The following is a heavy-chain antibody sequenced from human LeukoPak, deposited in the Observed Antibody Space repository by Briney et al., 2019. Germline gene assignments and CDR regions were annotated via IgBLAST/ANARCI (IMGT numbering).Heavy chain of an antibody. CDR1: GFTFSSYA. Sequence: GGSLRLSCSASGFTFSSYAMHWVRQAPGRGLEYVSAITSNGDTTYYADSVKGRFTISRDNSKNALYLQMTSLRAEDTAIYYCLKDRLGAGDYWGQGTLVTVSS. CDR3: LKDRLGAGDY. J-gene: IGHJ4*02. CDR2: ITSNGDTT. V-gene: IGHV3-64D*06. D-gene: IGHD7-27*01.